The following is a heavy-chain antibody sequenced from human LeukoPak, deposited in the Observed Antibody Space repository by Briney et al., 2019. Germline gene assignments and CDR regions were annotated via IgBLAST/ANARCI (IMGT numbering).Heavy chain of an antibody. CDR3: ARGSPPPYDFWSGYYTTGSYYYYYMDV. D-gene: IGHD3-3*01. J-gene: IGHJ6*03. V-gene: IGHV4-4*09. CDR2: IYTSGST. CDR1: GGSISSYY. Sequence: SETLSLTCTVSGGSISSYYWSWIQQPPGKGLEWIGYIYTSGSTNYNPSLKSRVTISVDTSKNQFSLKLSSVTAADTAVYYCARGSPPPYDFWSGYYTTGSYYYYYMDVWGKGTTVTVSS.